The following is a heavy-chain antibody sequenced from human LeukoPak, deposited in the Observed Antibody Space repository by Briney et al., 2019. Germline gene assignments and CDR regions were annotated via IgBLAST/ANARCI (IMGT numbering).Heavy chain of an antibody. D-gene: IGHD6-13*01. CDR2: IYYSGST. Sequence: PSETLSLTCTVSGGSLSSYYWSWIRQPPGKGLEWIGYIYYSGSTNYNPSLKSRVTISVDTSKNQFSLKLSSVTAADTAVYYCARTDSSSYNWFDPWGQGTLVTVSS. J-gene: IGHJ5*02. CDR3: ARTDSSSYNWFDP. CDR1: GGSLSSYY. V-gene: IGHV4-59*01.